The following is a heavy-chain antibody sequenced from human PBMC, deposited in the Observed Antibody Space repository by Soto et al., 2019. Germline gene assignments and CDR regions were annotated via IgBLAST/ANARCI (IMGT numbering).Heavy chain of an antibody. V-gene: IGHV3-23*01. Sequence: TGGSLRPSCAASGFTFSTYAMSWVRQAPGKGLEWVSGISGSAGNTYYADSVKGRFTISRDNSKNTLSLQMNSLRAEDTAVYYCAKARSGSFSGFDSWGQGTLVTVSS. CDR2: ISGSAGNT. CDR1: GFTFSTYA. CDR3: AKARSGSFSGFDS. J-gene: IGHJ4*02. D-gene: IGHD3-10*01.